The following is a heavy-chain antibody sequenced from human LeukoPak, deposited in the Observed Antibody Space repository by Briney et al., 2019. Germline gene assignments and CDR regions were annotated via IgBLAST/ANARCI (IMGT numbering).Heavy chain of an antibody. V-gene: IGHV3-30*04. Sequence: GRSLRLSCAASGFTCSSYAMHWVRQAPGKGLEWVAVISYDGSNKYCADSVKGRFTISRDNSKNTLYLQMNSLRAEDTAVYYCARDLEGYSSGWTHFQHWGQGTLVTVSS. D-gene: IGHD6-19*01. CDR1: GFTCSSYA. CDR2: ISYDGSNK. J-gene: IGHJ1*01. CDR3: ARDLEGYSSGWTHFQH.